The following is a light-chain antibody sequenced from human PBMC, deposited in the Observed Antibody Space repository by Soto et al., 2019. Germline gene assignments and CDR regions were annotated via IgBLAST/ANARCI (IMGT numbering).Light chain of an antibody. Sequence: DIQMTQSPSTLSGSVGDRVTITCRASQTISSWLAWYQQKPGKAPKLLIYKASTLDSGVPSRFSGNGSGTDFALTINNVQPEDCATYYCQQYNSYWTFGLGTKVAIK. CDR3: QQYNSYWT. V-gene: IGKV1-5*03. CDR2: KAS. J-gene: IGKJ1*01. CDR1: QTISSW.